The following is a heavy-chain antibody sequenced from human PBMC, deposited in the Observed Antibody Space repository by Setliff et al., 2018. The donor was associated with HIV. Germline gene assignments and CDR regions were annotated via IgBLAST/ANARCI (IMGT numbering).Heavy chain of an antibody. V-gene: IGHV4-34*01. J-gene: IGHJ4*02. CDR1: GGSFSGYD. CDR3: ARDEQWLVLY. CDR2: INHSGST. D-gene: IGHD6-19*01. Sequence: PSETLSLTCAVYGGSFSGYDWSWIRQPPGKGLEWIGEINHSGSTNYNPSLKSRVTISVDTSKNQFSLKLSSVTAADTAVYYCARDEQWLVLYWGQGTLVTVSS.